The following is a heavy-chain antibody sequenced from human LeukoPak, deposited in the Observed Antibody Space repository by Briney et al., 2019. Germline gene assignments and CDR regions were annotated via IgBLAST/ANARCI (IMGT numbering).Heavy chain of an antibody. J-gene: IGHJ3*02. CDR2: INPNSGGT. CDR1: GYTFTSYG. V-gene: IGHV1-2*02. Sequence: GASVKVSCKASGYTFTSYGISWVRQAPGQGLEWMGWINPNSGGTNYAQKFQGRVTMTRDTSISTAYMELRSLRSDDTAVYYCARDMGATYAFDIWGQGTMVTVSS. CDR3: ARDMGATYAFDI. D-gene: IGHD1-26*01.